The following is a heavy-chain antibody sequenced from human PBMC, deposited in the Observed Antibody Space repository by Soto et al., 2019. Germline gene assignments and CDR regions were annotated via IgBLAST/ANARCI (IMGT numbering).Heavy chain of an antibody. J-gene: IGHJ5*01. Sequence: SETLSLTWTVSGDTSTSYYWGWIRQAPGKGLEWIGHIHNSGTSTHNPSLNGRVTISIDMSKKQFSLKLTSLTSADTAVYYCARDFYDSVGYTWFDSWSQGTLVTSPQ. CDR1: GDTSTSYY. V-gene: IGHV4-59*01. CDR3: ARDFYDSVGYTWFDS. CDR2: IHNSGTS. D-gene: IGHD3-22*01.